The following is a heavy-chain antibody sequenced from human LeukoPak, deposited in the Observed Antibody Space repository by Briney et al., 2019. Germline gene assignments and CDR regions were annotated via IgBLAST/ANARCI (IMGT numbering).Heavy chain of an antibody. D-gene: IGHD3-22*01. V-gene: IGHV4-59*01. CDR1: GASLSSYY. Sequence: SETLSLTCTVSGASLSSYYLTWIRQSPGKGLEWIGHFYNSGSTDYIPSLKSRVTMSVDTSRNQFSLKLRSVTAADTAVYYCAVGFYDSSGYYLPYFDYWGQGTLATVSS. J-gene: IGHJ4*02. CDR2: FYNSGST. CDR3: AVGFYDSSGYYLPYFDY.